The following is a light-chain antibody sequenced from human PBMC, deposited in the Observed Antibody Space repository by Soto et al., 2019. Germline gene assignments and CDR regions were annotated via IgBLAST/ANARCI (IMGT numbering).Light chain of an antibody. J-gene: IGKJ4*01. CDR3: MQALQTPF. Sequence: DIVMTQSPLSLPVTPGEPASISCRPSQSLLHSNGYNYLDWYLQKPGQSPQLLIYLGSNRASGVPDRFSGSGSGTDFTLKISRVEAEDVGVYYCMQALQTPFFGGGTKVDI. CDR1: QSLLHSNGYNY. V-gene: IGKV2-28*01. CDR2: LGS.